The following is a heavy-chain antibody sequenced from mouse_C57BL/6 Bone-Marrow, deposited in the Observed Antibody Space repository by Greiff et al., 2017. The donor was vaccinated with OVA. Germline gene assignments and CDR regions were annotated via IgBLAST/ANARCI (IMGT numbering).Heavy chain of an antibody. V-gene: IGHV2-9-1*01. J-gene: IGHJ4*01. D-gene: IGHD2-4*01. CDR2: IWTGGGT. CDR1: GFSLTSYA. CDR3: ATSMITTGYDYAMDY. Sequence: QVQLKESGPGLVAPSQSLSITCTVSGFSLTSYAISWVRQPPGKGLEWLGVIWTGGGTNYNSALNSRLSISKDNSKSQVFLKMNSLQTDDTARYYCATSMITTGYDYAMDYWGQGTSVTVSS.